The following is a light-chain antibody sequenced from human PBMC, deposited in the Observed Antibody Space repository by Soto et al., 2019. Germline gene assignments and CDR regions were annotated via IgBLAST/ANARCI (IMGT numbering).Light chain of an antibody. V-gene: IGKV3-15*01. CDR3: QPYHNWPPWT. CDR2: GGS. CDR1: QSVSTN. J-gene: IGKJ1*01. Sequence: EIVMTQSPATLSVYPGERATLSCRASQSVSTNLAWYQQKPGLAPRLLIYGGSTRATGVPARFSGSGSGTEFTLTISSLQSEDFAIYYCQPYHNWPPWTFGQGTKVEIK.